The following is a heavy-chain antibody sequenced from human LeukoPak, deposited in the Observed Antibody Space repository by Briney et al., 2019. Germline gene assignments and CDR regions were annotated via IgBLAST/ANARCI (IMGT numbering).Heavy chain of an antibody. J-gene: IGHJ4*02. CDR2: IYYSGST. CDR3: ARHSRNYGPLDY. D-gene: IGHD3-16*01. CDR1: SGSISSYY. V-gene: IGHV4-59*08. Sequence: SETLSLTCTVSSGSISSYYWSWIRQPPGQGLAWIGYIYYSGSTDYNPSLKSRVTISVDTSKNQFSLKLSSVTAADTAVYYCARHSRNYGPLDYWGQGTLVTVSS.